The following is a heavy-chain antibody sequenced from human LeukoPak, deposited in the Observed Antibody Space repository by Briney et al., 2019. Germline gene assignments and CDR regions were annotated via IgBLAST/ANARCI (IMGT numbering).Heavy chain of an antibody. CDR1: GYTFTGYY. D-gene: IGHD3-10*01. J-gene: IGHJ4*02. CDR2: INPNSGGT. V-gene: IGHV1-2*06. CDR3: AIYSWFGELLQGEEGRRYFDY. Sequence: GASVKVSCKGSGYTFTGYYMHWVRQAPGQGLEWMGRINPNSGGTNYAQKFQGRVTMTRDTSISTAYMELSRLRSDDTAVYYCAIYSWFGELLQGEEGRRYFDYWGQGTLVTVSS.